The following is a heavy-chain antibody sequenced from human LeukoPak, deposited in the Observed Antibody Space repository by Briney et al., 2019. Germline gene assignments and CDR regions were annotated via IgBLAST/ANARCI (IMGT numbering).Heavy chain of an antibody. V-gene: IGHV3-21*01. CDR1: GFTFSSYS. CDR3: ARDYSLWGLDY. CDR2: ISSSSSYI. D-gene: IGHD2-21*01. J-gene: IGHJ4*02. Sequence: GGSLRLSCAASGFTFSSYSMNWVRQAPGKGLEWVSSISSSSSYIYHADSVKGRFTISRDNAKNSLYLQMNSLRAEDTAVYYCARDYSLWGLDYWGQGTLVTVSS.